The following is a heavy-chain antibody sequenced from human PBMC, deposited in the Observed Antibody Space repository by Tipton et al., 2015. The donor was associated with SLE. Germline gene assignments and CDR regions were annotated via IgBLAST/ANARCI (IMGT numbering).Heavy chain of an antibody. CDR1: GGSISRYY. V-gene: IGHV4-59*01. J-gene: IGHJ3*02. CDR3: AGTGEWDAFDI. D-gene: IGHD7-27*01. CDR2: IYYSGST. Sequence: LRLSCTVSGGSISRYYWSWIRQPPGKGLEWIGYIYYSGSTNYNPSLKSRVTISVDTSKNQFSLKLSSVTAADTAVYYCAGTGEWDAFDIWGQGTMVTVSS.